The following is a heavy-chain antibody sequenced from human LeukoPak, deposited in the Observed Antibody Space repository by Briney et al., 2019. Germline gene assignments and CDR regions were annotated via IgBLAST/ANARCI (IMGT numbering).Heavy chain of an antibody. V-gene: IGHV3-7*03. CDR1: GFTFTTYW. CDR2: INQDGSEK. D-gene: IGHD2-2*01. CDR3: AHGTMYQLDY. J-gene: IGHJ4*02. Sequence: GESLRLSCAASGFTFTTYWMTWVRQAPGKGLEWVANINQDGSEKYFVDSVKGRFTISRDNSKNTLYLQMNSLRAEDTAVYYCAHGTMYQLDYWGQGTLVTVSS.